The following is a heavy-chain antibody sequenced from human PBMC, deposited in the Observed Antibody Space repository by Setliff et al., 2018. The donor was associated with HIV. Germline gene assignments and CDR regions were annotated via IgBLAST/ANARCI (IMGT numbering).Heavy chain of an antibody. D-gene: IGHD6-13*01. J-gene: IGHJ4*02. CDR3: ARGRGSSSSWPIDY. CDR2: IYYTGST. V-gene: IGHV4-59*12. Sequence: SETLSLTCTVSGGSISSYYWSWIRQPPGKGLEWIGYIYYTGSTYYNPSLKSRVIISIDTSKNQFSLKLSSVTAADTAVYFCARGRGSSSSWPIDYWGQGTLVTVSS. CDR1: GGSISSYY.